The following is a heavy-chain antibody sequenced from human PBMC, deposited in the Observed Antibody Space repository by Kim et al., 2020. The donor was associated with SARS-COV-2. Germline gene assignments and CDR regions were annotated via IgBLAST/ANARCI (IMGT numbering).Heavy chain of an antibody. J-gene: IGHJ4*02. CDR1: GFTFSSYA. CDR2: TSGSGGST. CDR3: AKDPRITMFGVVPYYFDY. Sequence: GGSLRLSCAASGFTFSSYAMSWVRQAPGRGLEWVSGTSGSGGSTYYADSVKGRFTISRDNSKNTLYLQMNSLRAEDTAVYYCAKDPRITMFGVVPYYFDYWGQGTLVTVSS. D-gene: IGHD3-3*01. V-gene: IGHV3-23*01.